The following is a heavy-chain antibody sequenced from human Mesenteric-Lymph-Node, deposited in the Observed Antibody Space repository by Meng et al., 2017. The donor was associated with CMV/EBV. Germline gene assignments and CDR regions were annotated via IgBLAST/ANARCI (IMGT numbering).Heavy chain of an antibody. CDR1: GFTFSSYA. V-gene: IGHV3-30*14. CDR2: ISYDGSNK. J-gene: IGHJ6*02. CDR3: ARVDGGVVYGMDV. Sequence: GGSLRLSCAASGFTFSSYAMHWVRQAPGKGLEWVAVISYDGSNKYYADSVKGRFTISRDNSKNTLYLQMNSLRVEDTAVYYCARVDGGVVYGMDVWGQGTTVTVSS. D-gene: IGHD2-15*01.